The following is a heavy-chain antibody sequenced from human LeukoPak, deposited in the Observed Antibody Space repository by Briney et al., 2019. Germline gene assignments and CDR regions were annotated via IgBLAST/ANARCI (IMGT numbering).Heavy chain of an antibody. V-gene: IGHV3-74*01. CDR3: TRVGDYGGNWAWYFDL. CDR2: IKSDGSNT. Sequence: GGSLRLSCAASGFTFSRYWMHWVRQAPGKGLVWGSRIKSDGSNTNYADSVKGRFTISRDNAKNTLYLQMNSLRAEDTAVYYCTRVGDYGGNWAWYFDLWGRGTLVTVSS. D-gene: IGHD4-23*01. CDR1: GFTFSRYW. J-gene: IGHJ2*01.